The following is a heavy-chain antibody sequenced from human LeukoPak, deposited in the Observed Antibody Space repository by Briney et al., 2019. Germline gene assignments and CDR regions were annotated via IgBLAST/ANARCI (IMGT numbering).Heavy chain of an antibody. CDR2: ISYDGSNK. D-gene: IGHD3-22*01. Sequence: GRSLRLSCAASGFTFSYYGMHWVRQAPGKGLEWVAVISYDGSNKYYAESVKGRFTISRDNSKNTLYLQMNSLRAEDTAVYCCAKDYYDSSGYYNDAFDMWGQGTMVTVSS. J-gene: IGHJ3*02. V-gene: IGHV3-30*18. CDR3: AKDYYDSSGYYNDAFDM. CDR1: GFTFSYYG.